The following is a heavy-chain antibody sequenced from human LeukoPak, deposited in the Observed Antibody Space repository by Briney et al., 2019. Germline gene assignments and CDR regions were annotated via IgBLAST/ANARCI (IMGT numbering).Heavy chain of an antibody. J-gene: IGHJ3*02. V-gene: IGHV1-24*01. Sequence: ASVKVSCKVSGYTLTELSMYWVRQAPGKGLEWMGGSAPEDGETIYAQSFQDRVTMTEDTSTDTAYMELSSLRSEDTAVYYCATVLRRGLDTFDIWGQGTMVTVSS. CDR1: GYTLTELS. D-gene: IGHD3-10*01. CDR2: SAPEDGET. CDR3: ATVLRRGLDTFDI.